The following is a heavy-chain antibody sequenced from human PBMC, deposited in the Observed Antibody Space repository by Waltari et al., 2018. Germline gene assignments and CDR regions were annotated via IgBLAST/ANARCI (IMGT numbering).Heavy chain of an antibody. Sequence: VDLGGAWVRPGRPLEPPWQAPGFILGTITCLWVRQAPGMGLEWVAGISWNRASIAYADSVRGRFTISRDNAKKSVSLHMDSLRPEDTALYFCVGNVASSGDYGYSDHWGQGTLVTVSS. D-gene: IGHD3-22*01. CDR2: ISWNRASI. J-gene: IGHJ4*02. CDR1: GFILGTIT. V-gene: IGHV3-9*01. CDR3: VGNVASSGDYGYSDH.